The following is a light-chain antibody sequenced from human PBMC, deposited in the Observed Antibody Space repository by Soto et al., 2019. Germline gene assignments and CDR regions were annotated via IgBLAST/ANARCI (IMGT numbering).Light chain of an antibody. CDR1: ANDIGTYNL. Sequence: QSALTQPASVSGSPGQSITISCTGTANDIGTYNLVSWYQQHPGKAPKLIIYEVSKRPSGVSNRFSGSKSGNTASLTISGLQAEDEADYYCSSYTSSSTPVVFGGGTKLTVL. V-gene: IGLV2-14*02. J-gene: IGLJ2*01. CDR3: SSYTSSSTPVV. CDR2: EVS.